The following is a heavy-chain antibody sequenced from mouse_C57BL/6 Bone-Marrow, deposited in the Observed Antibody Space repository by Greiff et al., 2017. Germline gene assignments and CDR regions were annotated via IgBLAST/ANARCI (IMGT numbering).Heavy chain of an antibody. V-gene: IGHV1-69*01. D-gene: IGHD1-1*01. J-gene: IGHJ4*01. Sequence: VQLQQPGAELVMPGASVKLSCKASGYTFTSYWMHWVKQRPGQGLEWIGEIEPSDSFTNYQQKVQGKSTLTVDKSSSTAYMQLSSLTSEDSAVYYCARDATVVAPYAMDYWGQGTSVTVSS. CDR2: IEPSDSFT. CDR1: GYTFTSYW. CDR3: ARDATVVAPYAMDY.